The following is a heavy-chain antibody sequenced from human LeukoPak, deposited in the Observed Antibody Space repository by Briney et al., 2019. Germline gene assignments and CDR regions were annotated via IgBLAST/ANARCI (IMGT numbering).Heavy chain of an antibody. CDR2: IYSSVT. J-gene: IGHJ4*02. Sequence: GGSLRLSCTVSGFTVSSNSMSWVRQAPGKGLEWVSFIYSSVTHYSDSVKGRFTISRDNSRNTLFLQMNSLRAEDTAVYCCARRAGAYSHPYDYWGQGTLVTVSS. V-gene: IGHV3-53*01. CDR1: GFTVSSNS. CDR3: ARRAGAYSHPYDY. D-gene: IGHD4/OR15-4a*01.